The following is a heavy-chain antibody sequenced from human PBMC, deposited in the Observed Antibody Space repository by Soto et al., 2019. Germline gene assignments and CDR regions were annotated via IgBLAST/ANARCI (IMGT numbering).Heavy chain of an antibody. V-gene: IGHV3-30-3*01. D-gene: IGHD1-7*01. J-gene: IGHJ5*02. CDR2: ISYDGSNK. CDR1: VFTFSSYA. CDR3: NPWPKRVITGTTFPFDP. Sequence: HPGGSLRLSCAASVFTFSSYAMHWVRQAPGKGLEWVAVISYDGSNKYYADSVKGRFTISRDNSKNTLYLQMNSLRAEDTAVYYCNPWPKRVITGTTFPFDPWGQGTLVTVSS.